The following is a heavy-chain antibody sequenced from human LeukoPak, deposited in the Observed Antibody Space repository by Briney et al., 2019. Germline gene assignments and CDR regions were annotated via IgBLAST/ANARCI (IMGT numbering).Heavy chain of an antibody. CDR1: GFTFDDYA. CDR2: ISWNSGSI. Sequence: GGSLRLSCAASGFTFDDYAVHWVRQAPGKGLEWVSGISWNSGSIGYADSVKGRFTISRDNAKNSLYLQMNSLRAEDTALYYCAKFSVAMAFDIWGQGTMVTVS. CDR3: AKFSVAMAFDI. V-gene: IGHV3-9*01. D-gene: IGHD5/OR15-5a*01. J-gene: IGHJ3*02.